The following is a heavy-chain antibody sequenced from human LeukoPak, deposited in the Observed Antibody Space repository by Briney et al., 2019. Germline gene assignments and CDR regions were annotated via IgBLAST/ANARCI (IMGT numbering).Heavy chain of an antibody. CDR2: IIPILGIA. CDR1: GGTFSSDA. CDR3: ARGTTRLPFDY. D-gene: IGHD1-7*01. Sequence: SVKVSCKASGGTFSSDAITWVRQAPGQGLEWMGRIIPILGIANYAQKFQGRVTITADKSTSTAYMELSSLRSEDTAVYYCARGTTRLPFDYWGQGTLVTVSS. V-gene: IGHV1-69*04. J-gene: IGHJ4*02.